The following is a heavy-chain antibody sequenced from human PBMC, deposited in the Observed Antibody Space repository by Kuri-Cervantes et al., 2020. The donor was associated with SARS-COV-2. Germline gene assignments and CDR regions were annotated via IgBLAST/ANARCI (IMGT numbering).Heavy chain of an antibody. CDR1: DGSFGPFY. CDR2: VADGGSS. D-gene: IGHD3-10*01. CDR3: ARGRGAKNY. Sequence: SETLSLTCSVSDGSFGPFYWGWIRQPPGKPLEWLGEVADGGSSDYNPSLMGRVTMSLDAARNQFSLRLTSVTAADTAIYFCARGRGAKNYWGQGTLVTVSS. J-gene: IGHJ4*02. V-gene: IGHV4-34*01.